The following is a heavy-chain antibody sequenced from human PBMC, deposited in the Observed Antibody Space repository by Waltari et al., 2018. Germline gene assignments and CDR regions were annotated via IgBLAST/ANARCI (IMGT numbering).Heavy chain of an antibody. CDR3: ARHNPIFDP. CDR2: IYYSGST. Sequence: QVQLQESGPGLVKPSETLSLTCTVSGGSISSYYWSWIRQPPGKGLEWIGYIYYSGSTYYNPSLKSRVTISVDTSKNQFSLKLSSVTAADTAVYYCARHNPIFDPWGQGTLVTVSS. CDR1: GGSISSYY. V-gene: IGHV4-59*08. J-gene: IGHJ5*02.